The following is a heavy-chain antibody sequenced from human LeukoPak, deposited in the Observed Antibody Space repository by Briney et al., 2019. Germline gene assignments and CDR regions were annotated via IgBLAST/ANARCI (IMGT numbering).Heavy chain of an antibody. J-gene: IGHJ4*02. CDR3: ARENGRGVISPYFDS. D-gene: IGHD3-10*01. CDR2: ISAYNGNT. V-gene: IGHV1-18*01. Sequence: ASVKVSCKASGYTFTSYGISWVRQAPGQGLEWMGWISAYNGNTNYAQKLQGRVTMTTDTSTSTAYMELRSLRSDDTAVYYCARENGRGVISPYFDSWGQGTLVTVSS. CDR1: GYTFTSYG.